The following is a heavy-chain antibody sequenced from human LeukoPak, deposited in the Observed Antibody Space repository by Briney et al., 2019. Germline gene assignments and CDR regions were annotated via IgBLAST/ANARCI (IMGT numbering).Heavy chain of an antibody. J-gene: IGHJ3*02. Sequence: SETLSLTCSVSGGSIISYYWSWIRQPAGKGLEWIGRIYISGYTNYNPSLKSRVTMSIDTSKNQFSLDLNFVTAADTAVYYCAGIDNGGRGDAFDIWGQGTMVTVSS. CDR2: IYISGYT. V-gene: IGHV4-4*07. CDR1: GGSIISYY. D-gene: IGHD1-1*01. CDR3: AGIDNGGRGDAFDI.